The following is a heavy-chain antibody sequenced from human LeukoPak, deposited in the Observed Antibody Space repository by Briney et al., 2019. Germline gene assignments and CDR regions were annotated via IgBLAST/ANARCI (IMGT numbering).Heavy chain of an antibody. J-gene: IGHJ4*02. CDR2: INPNSGGT. CDR1: GYTFTGYY. V-gene: IGHV1-2*06. Sequence: ASVKVSCKASGYTFTGYYMHWVRQAPGQGLEWMGRINPNSGGTNYAQKFQGRVTMTRDTSISTAYMELSRLRSDDTAVYYCARVGMVVATFDYWGQGTLVTVSS. CDR3: ARVGMVVATFDY. D-gene: IGHD2-15*01.